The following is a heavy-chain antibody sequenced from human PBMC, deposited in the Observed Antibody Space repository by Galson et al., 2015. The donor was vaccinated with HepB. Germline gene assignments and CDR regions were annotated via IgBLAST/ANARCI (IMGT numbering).Heavy chain of an antibody. CDR1: GYTLTEIS. Sequence: SVKVSCKVSGYTLTEISLHWVRQAPGKGLEWTAGFEPEDGETIDAQKFQGRVTMTVDTSTNTVYMELSSLRSEDTAVYHCATVYYDSSGYYHPGAFDIWGQGTMVTVSS. J-gene: IGHJ3*02. D-gene: IGHD3-22*01. CDR2: FEPEDGET. CDR3: ATVYYDSSGYYHPGAFDI. V-gene: IGHV1-24*01.